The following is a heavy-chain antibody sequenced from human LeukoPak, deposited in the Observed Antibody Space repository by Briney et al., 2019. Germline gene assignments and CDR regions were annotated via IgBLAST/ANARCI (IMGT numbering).Heavy chain of an antibody. J-gene: IGHJ5*02. CDR1: GFTFSSYG. CDR3: AKGRYSGSYYNWFDP. CDR2: ISGSGGTT. D-gene: IGHD1-26*01. Sequence: PGGSLRLSCAASGFTFSSYGMNWVRQAPGKGLEWVSGISGSGGTTYYADSVKGRFTISRDNSKNSLSLQVSSLRAEDTAVYYCAKGRYSGSYYNWFDPWGQGTLVTVSS. V-gene: IGHV3-23*01.